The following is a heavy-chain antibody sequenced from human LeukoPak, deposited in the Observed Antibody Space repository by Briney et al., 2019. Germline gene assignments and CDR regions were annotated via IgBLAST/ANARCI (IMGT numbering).Heavy chain of an antibody. CDR2: INPNSGDT. V-gene: IGHV1-2*02. D-gene: IGHD2-15*01. CDR3: TRFYCSAGTCYFNP. Sequence: ASVKVSCKASGYTFTGYYMHWVRQAPGQGLEWMGWINPNSGDTNYAQRFQGRVTMTRDTSISTAYMELSSLRSDDTAMYYCTRFYCSAGTCYFNPWGQGTLVTVSS. CDR1: GYTFTGYY. J-gene: IGHJ5*02.